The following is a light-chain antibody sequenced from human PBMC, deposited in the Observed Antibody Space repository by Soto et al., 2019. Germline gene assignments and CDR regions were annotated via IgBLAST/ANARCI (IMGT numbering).Light chain of an antibody. CDR2: RAS. CDR3: QQYGSSPLT. CDR1: QSVSSDY. V-gene: IGKV3-20*01. Sequence: EIVLTQSPGTLSLSLGERATLSCRASQSVSSDYVAWYRQKPGQVPTVLIYRASTRATGIPDWFSGSGSGTDFTLTISRVEPEDFAVYYCQQYGSSPLTFGGGTRVEFK. J-gene: IGKJ4*01.